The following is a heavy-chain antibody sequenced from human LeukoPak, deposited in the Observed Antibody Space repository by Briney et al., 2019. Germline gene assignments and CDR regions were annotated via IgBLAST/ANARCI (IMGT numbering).Heavy chain of an antibody. J-gene: IGHJ4*02. Sequence: GGSLRLSCAASGFTFSSYAMHWVRQAPGKGLEWVAVISYDGSNKYYADSVKGRFTISRDNSKNTLYLQMNSLRAEDTAVYYCARYAGSGSYLDYWGQGTLVTVSS. CDR3: ARYAGSGSYLDY. CDR1: GFTFSSYA. CDR2: ISYDGSNK. V-gene: IGHV3-30*01. D-gene: IGHD1-26*01.